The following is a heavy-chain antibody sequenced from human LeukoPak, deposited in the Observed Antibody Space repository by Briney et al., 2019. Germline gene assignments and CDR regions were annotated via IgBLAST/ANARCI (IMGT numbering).Heavy chain of an antibody. CDR1: GGSLSSYY. V-gene: IGHV4-59*12. CDR2: IYYSGST. Sequence: SETLSLTCTVSGGSLSSYYWSWIRQPPGKGLEWIGYIYYSGSTNYNPSLKSRVTISVDTSKNQFSLKLSSVTAADTAVYYCARDTVTTNYYYMDVWGKGTTVTVSS. CDR3: ARDTVTTNYYYMDV. J-gene: IGHJ6*03. D-gene: IGHD4-11*01.